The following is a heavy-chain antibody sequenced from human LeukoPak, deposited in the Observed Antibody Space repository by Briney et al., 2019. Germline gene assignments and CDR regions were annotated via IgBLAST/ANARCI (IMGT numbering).Heavy chain of an antibody. J-gene: IGHJ5*02. V-gene: IGHV4-59*01. D-gene: IGHD3-10*01. Sequence: SETLSLTCTVSGGSISSEYWSWIRQPPGKGLEWIGYIYYSGNTNYNSSLESRVTISVDTSKNQFSLRLNSVTAADTAVYYCVRGRAWFDPWGQGTLVTVSS. CDR2: IYYSGNT. CDR1: GGSISSEY. CDR3: VRGRAWFDP.